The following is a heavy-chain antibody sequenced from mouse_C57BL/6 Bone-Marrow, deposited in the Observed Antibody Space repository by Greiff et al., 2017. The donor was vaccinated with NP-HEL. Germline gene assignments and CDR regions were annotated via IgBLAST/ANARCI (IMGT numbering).Heavy chain of an antibody. Sequence: EVKVEESGGGLVQPGGSMKLSCVASGFTFSNYWMNWVRQSPEKGLEWVAQIRLKSDNYATHYAESVKGRFTISRDDSKSSVYLQMNNLRAEDTGIYYCTRTGGYFDVWGTGTTVTVSS. CDR1: GFTFSNYW. CDR3: TRTGGYFDV. D-gene: IGHD4-1*01. CDR2: IRLKSDNYAT. J-gene: IGHJ1*03. V-gene: IGHV6-3*01.